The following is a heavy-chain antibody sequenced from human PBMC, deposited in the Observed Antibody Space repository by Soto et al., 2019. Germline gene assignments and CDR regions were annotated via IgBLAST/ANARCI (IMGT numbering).Heavy chain of an antibody. CDR3: ARDRAFLEGRGDIHRIMDV. D-gene: IGHD3-3*02. CDR2: IYYSGST. Sequence: QVQLQESGPGLVKPSQTLSLTCTVSGGSISSGDYYWSWIRQPPGKGLEWIGYIYYSGSTYYNPSLKSRVTISVDTSKNQFSLKLSSVTAADTAVYYCARDRAFLEGRGDIHRIMDVWGQGTTVTVSS. CDR1: GGSISSGDYY. J-gene: IGHJ6*02. V-gene: IGHV4-30-4*01.